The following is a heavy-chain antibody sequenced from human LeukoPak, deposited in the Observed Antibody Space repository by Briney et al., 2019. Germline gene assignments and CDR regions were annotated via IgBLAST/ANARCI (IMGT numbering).Heavy chain of an antibody. D-gene: IGHD4-23*01. Sequence: PGGSLRLSCAASGFTFSNYWMHWVRRAPGKGLVWVSRINSDGTSTSYADSVKGRFTISRDNAKNTLYLQVNSLRAEDTALYYCAKRADYGGNSYDYWGQGTLVTVSS. J-gene: IGHJ4*02. CDR1: GFTFSNYW. CDR2: INSDGTST. CDR3: AKRADYGGNSYDY. V-gene: IGHV3-74*01.